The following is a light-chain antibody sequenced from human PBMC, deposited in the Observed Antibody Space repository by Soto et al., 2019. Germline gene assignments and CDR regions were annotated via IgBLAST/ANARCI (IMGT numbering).Light chain of an antibody. Sequence: DIQMTHSPSSLSASVGDGVTITCRASQSISSYLNWYQQKPGKAPKLLIYAASSLQSGVPSRFSGSGSGTDFTLTISSLQPEDFATYYCQQSYTRITFGPGTKVDIK. CDR3: QQSYTRIT. V-gene: IGKV1-39*01. CDR1: QSISSY. J-gene: IGKJ3*01. CDR2: AAS.